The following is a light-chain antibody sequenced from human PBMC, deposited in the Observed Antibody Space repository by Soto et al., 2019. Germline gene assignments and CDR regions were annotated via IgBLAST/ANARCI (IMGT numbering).Light chain of an antibody. CDR3: QQRNNWPPAT. V-gene: IGKV3-11*01. CDR1: QSVGRH. CDR2: DAS. J-gene: IGKJ4*01. Sequence: EIVLTQSPATLSLSPGERATISCRASQSVGRHLAWYQQKPGQAPRLLIYDASNGATGVPARFSGSGSGTDFTLSISGLEPEDFAVYYCQQRNNWPPATFGGGTKVEIK.